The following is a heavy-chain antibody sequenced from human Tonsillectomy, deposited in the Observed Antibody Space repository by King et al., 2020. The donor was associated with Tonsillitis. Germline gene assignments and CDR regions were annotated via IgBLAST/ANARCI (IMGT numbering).Heavy chain of an antibody. D-gene: IGHD4/OR15-4a*01. CDR3: VRVPHYGDRSDYFDL. J-gene: IGHJ4*02. V-gene: IGHV3-7*04. Sequence: VQLVESGGGLVQPGGSLRLSCGASGFTFSANWMGWVRQAPGRGLEWVANINQDGSERYNVDSVKGRFTIATDNAKNSHYLQMNSLRVEDTAVYYCVRVPHYGDRSDYFDLWGQGTLVTVSS. CDR1: GFTFSANW. CDR2: INQDGSER.